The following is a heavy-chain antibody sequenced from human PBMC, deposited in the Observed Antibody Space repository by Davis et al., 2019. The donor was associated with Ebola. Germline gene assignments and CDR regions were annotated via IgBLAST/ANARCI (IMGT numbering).Heavy chain of an antibody. CDR3: AKDWGYSFDY. V-gene: IGHV3-43*02. D-gene: IGHD3-16*01. CDR2: ISGDGGST. J-gene: IGHJ4*02. CDR1: GFTFDDYA. Sequence: GESLKISCAASGFTFDDYAMHWVRQAPGKGLEWVSLISGDGGSTYYADSVKGRFTISRDNSKNTLYLQMNSLRAEDTAVYYCAKDWGYSFDYWGQGTLVTVSS.